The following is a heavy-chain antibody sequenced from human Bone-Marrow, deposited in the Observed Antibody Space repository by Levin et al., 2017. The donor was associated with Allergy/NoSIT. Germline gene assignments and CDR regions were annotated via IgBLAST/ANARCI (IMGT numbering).Heavy chain of an antibody. D-gene: IGHD2-15*01. J-gene: IGHJ4*02. V-gene: IGHV3-23*01. CDR2: ISGSGGST. Sequence: GESLKISCAASGFTFSSYAMSWVRQAPGKGLEWVSAISGSGGSTYYADSVKGRFTISRDNSKNTLYLQMNSLRAEDTAVYYCALDGSLRDYFDYWGQGTLVTVSS. CDR3: ALDGSLRDYFDY. CDR1: GFTFSSYA.